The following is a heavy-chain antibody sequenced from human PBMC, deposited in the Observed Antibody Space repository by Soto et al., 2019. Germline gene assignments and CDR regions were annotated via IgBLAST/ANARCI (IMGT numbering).Heavy chain of an antibody. J-gene: IGHJ4*02. Sequence: QVQLVQSGAEVKKPGASVKVSCKASGYTFTSYAMHWVRQAPGQRLEWMGWINAGNGNTKYSQKFQGRVTITRDTFASTAYMELSSLRSADTAVYFCARSESGSYYPFDYWGQGTLVTVSS. D-gene: IGHD1-26*01. V-gene: IGHV1-3*01. CDR2: INAGNGNT. CDR3: ARSESGSYYPFDY. CDR1: GYTFTSYA.